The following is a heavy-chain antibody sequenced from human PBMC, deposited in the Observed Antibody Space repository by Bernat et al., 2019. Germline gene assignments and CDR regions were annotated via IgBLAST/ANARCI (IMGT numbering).Heavy chain of an antibody. CDR2: VKIKTDGETT. J-gene: IGHJ4*02. Sequence: EMQLVESGGGLVKPGGSLRLSCAASGFTFSNAWMNWVRQAPGKGLEWVGRVKIKTDGETTDYAGHVKGRFTISRDDSKNTLYLQMNSLKTEDTAVYYCTTGSVEGGWGQGTLVTVSS. D-gene: IGHD3-3*01. CDR3: TTGSVEGG. V-gene: IGHV3-15*07. CDR1: GFTFSNAW.